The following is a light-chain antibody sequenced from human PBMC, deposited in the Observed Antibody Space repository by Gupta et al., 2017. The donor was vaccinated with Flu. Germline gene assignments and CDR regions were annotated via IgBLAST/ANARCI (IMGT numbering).Light chain of an antibody. CDR3: QQYDSSPRT. CDR1: QGITARY. V-gene: IGKV3-20*01. Sequence: DTVLTQFLDTLSVSPGESATVSCSASQGITARYVAWYQQKPGQAPRLLLYAASNRATGIPDRFSGSGSGTDFTLTISRLEPEDFAVYYCQQYDSSPRTFGQGTKVEIK. J-gene: IGKJ1*01. CDR2: AAS.